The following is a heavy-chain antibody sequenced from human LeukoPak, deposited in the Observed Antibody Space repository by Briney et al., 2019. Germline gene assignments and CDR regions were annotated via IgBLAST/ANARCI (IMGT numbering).Heavy chain of an antibody. CDR2: IHHSGMT. V-gene: IGHV4-59*11. J-gene: IGHJ6*03. D-gene: IGHD6-19*01. CDR3: AREASSDPRLSSYFLDV. Sequence: PSESLSLTSGEPGDSISSHFWSWIRQPPGKGLEWIGYIHHSGMTNYNSALKSRATLSVDTSTNQFSLKLTSVTAADTAFYFCAREASSDPRLSSYFLDVWGEGTAVTVSS. CDR1: GDSISSHF.